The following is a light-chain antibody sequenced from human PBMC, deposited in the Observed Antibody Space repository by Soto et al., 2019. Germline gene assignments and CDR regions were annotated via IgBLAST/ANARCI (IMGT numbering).Light chain of an antibody. CDR2: AAF. J-gene: IGKJ5*01. Sequence: DIQMTQSQSPVPASVGDRATFPWRASEDINSRLAWYQQKPGNAPKLLIYAAFILQSGGQSRFSGYGSGTDFTLSISSLQPEDFATYDCQQADRYPINVGQGKRREIK. CDR3: QQADRYPIN. CDR1: EDINSR. V-gene: IGKV1-12*01.